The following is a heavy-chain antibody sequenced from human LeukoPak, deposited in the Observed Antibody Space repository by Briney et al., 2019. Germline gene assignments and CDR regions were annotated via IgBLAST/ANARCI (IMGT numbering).Heavy chain of an antibody. CDR2: IIPIFGAA. CDR1: GGTFSSYA. J-gene: IGHJ6*03. Sequence: SVKVSCKASGGTFSSYAISWVRQAPGQGLEWMGGIIPIFGAANYAQKFQGRVTITTDESTSTAYMELSSLRSEDTAVYYCARGEASAQGYYYMDVWGKGTTVTVSS. V-gene: IGHV1-69*05. CDR3: ARGEASAQGYYYMDV.